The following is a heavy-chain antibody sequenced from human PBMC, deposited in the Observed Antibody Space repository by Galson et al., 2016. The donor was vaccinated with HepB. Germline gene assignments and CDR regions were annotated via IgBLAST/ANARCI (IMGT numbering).Heavy chain of an antibody. Sequence: SETLSLTCTVSGGSISSGGYYWSWIRQPPGKGLEWMGQIYNSGDTNLNPSLKSRLTMSVDRSKNQFSLKLNSVTAADTALYFCTREAPGDYFDYWGQGVLVTVST. CDR3: TREAPGDYFDY. J-gene: IGHJ4*02. CDR2: IYNSGDT. CDR1: GGSISSGGYY. V-gene: IGHV4-61*08.